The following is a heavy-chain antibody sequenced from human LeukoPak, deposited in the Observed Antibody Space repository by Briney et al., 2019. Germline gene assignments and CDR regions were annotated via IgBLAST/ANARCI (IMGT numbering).Heavy chain of an antibody. CDR2: INYSGST. V-gene: IGHV4-31*03. Sequence: PSETLSLTCTVSGDSISSGGYYWSWIRQHPGKGLEWIGYINYSGSTDYNPSLKSRVVISADTSKNQFSLKLSSVTAADTAVYYCARAGYDFWSGYYAENWFDPWGQGTLVTVSS. CDR1: GDSISSGGYY. CDR3: ARAGYDFWSGYYAENWFDP. D-gene: IGHD3-3*01. J-gene: IGHJ5*02.